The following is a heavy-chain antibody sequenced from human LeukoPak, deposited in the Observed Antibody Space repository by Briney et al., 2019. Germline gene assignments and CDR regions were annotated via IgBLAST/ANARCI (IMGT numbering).Heavy chain of an antibody. D-gene: IGHD6-19*01. CDR3: AKALRSSGWYPFDP. Sequence: GGSLRLSCAASGFTFSCYAMRWVRQAPGKGLEWVSTISGSGGGTYYADSVKGRFTISRDNSKNTLYLQMNSLRAEDTAVYYCAKALRSSGWYPFDPWGQGTLVTVSS. J-gene: IGHJ5*02. V-gene: IGHV3-23*01. CDR1: GFTFSCYA. CDR2: ISGSGGGT.